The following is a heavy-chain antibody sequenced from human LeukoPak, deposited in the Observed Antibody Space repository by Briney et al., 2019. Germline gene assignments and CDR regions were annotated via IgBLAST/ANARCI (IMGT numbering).Heavy chain of an antibody. CDR1: GGSISSYY. J-gene: IGHJ4*02. D-gene: IGHD3-22*01. CDR2: IYYSGST. Sequence: SETLSLTCTVSGGSISSYYWSWIRQPPGKGLEWIGYIYYSGSTNYNPSLKSRVTISVDTSKNQLSLKLSSVTAADTAVYYCARESPSRGSSGYYYHFDYWGQGTLVTVSS. V-gene: IGHV4-59*12. CDR3: ARESPSRGSSGYYYHFDY.